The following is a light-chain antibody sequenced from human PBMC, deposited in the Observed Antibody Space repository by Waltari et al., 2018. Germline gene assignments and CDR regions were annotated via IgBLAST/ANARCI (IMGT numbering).Light chain of an antibody. CDR3: QSYDTSLNGV. J-gene: IGLJ3*02. CDR1: SSNIGAGSD. CDR2: NNR. Sequence: QSVLTQPPSVSGAPGQRVTISCTGSSSNIGAGSDVHWYRQLPGAAPQTVLSNNRNRPSGVPDRFSGPKSATSASLVITGLQADDEALYYCQSYDTSLNGVFGVGTKLTVL. V-gene: IGLV1-40*01.